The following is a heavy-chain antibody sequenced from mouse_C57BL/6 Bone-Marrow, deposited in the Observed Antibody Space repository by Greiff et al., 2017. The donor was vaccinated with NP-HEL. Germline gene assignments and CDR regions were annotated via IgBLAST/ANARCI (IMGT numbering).Heavy chain of an antibody. D-gene: IGHD1-1*01. CDR3: ARLALITTVVATDY. V-gene: IGHV1-55*01. Sequence: QVQLQQPGAELVKPGASVKMSCKASGYTFTSYWITWVKQRPGQGLEWIGDIYPGSGSTTYNEKFKSKATLTVDTSSSTAYMQLSSLTSEDSAVYYCARLALITTVVATDYWGQGTTLTVSS. CDR1: GYTFTSYW. CDR2: IYPGSGST. J-gene: IGHJ2*01.